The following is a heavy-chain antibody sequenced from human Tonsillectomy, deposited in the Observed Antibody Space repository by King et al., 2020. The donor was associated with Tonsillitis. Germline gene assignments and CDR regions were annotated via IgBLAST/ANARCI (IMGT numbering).Heavy chain of an antibody. CDR2: ISWNSGSI. V-gene: IGHV3-9*01. CDR1: GFTFDDYA. J-gene: IGHJ6*02. CDR3: AKDIDGSGYYYYAMAV. D-gene: IGHD3-10*01. Sequence: VQLVESGGGLVQPGRSLRFSCAASGFTFDDYAMHWVRHAPGKGLEWVSGISWNSGSISYADSVQGRFTISRENAKNSLYLQMNSLSVEDTALYYFAKDIDGSGYYYYAMAVCGQGTTVTVSS.